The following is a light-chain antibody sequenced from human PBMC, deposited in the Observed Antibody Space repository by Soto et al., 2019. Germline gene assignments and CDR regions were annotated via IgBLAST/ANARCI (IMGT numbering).Light chain of an antibody. Sequence: EIVVTQAPATLADSPGRRATLCCRASQSISGTLAWYQQKPGQAPRLLIYDASTRAAGIPARFIGSGSGTDFTLTISSLEPEDFAVYYCQQRSKWRTFGQGTKVDIK. CDR1: QSISGT. V-gene: IGKV3-11*01. J-gene: IGKJ1*01. CDR2: DAS. CDR3: QQRSKWRT.